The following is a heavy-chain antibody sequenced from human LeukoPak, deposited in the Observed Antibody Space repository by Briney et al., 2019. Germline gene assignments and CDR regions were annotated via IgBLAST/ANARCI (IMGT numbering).Heavy chain of an antibody. CDR2: INSDGSST. V-gene: IGHV3-74*01. CDR1: GFTFSSYW. Sequence: GESLKISCAASGFTFSSYWMDWVRQAPGKGLVWVSRINSDGSSTSYADSVKGRFTISRDNAKNTLYLQMNSLRAEDTAVYYCAREQANSYYDFWSGQNSLLDYWGQGTLVTVSS. CDR3: AREQANSYYDFWSGQNSLLDY. J-gene: IGHJ4*02. D-gene: IGHD3-3*01.